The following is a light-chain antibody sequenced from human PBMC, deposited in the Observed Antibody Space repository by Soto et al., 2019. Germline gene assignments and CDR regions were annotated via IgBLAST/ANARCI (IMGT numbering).Light chain of an antibody. CDR1: SSDVGAYNF. CDR3: TAYTVSRTYV. V-gene: IGLV2-14*03. Sequence: QSVRAQPASVSGSPGQSITISCTGTSSDVGAYNFVSWHQQHQGKAPKLIIYNVYDPPSGISYRCSGSKSGNTASLTISGLQGEDEADYYCTAYTVSRTYVFGTGTKVTVL. CDR2: NVY. J-gene: IGLJ1*01.